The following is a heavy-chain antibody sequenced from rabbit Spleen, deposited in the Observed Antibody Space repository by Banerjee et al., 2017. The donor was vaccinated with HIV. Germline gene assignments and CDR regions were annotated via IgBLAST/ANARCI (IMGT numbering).Heavy chain of an antibody. Sequence: QSLEESGGDLVKPGASLTLTCTASGFSFSSSDYMCWVRQDPGKGLEWIACIYAGSAGSTYAASWAKGRFTISKTSSTTVTLQMTSLTAADTATYFCARETSSGWGVVSFYFNLWGPGTLVTVS. CDR3: ARETSSGWGVVSFYFNL. CDR1: GFSFSSSDY. V-gene: IGHV1S40*01. CDR2: IYAGSAGST. J-gene: IGHJ4*01. D-gene: IGHD4-1*01.